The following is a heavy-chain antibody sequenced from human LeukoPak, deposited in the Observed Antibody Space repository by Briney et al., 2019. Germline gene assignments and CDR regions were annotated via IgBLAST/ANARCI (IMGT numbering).Heavy chain of an antibody. J-gene: IGHJ4*02. D-gene: IGHD6-19*01. V-gene: IGHV3-74*01. CDR1: GLAFSAYK. CDR3: ARQDIAVAVTFDY. CDR2: ISTDGYTT. Sequence: GGSMRLSCAASGLAFSAYKMHWVRQAPRKGLVWVSRISTDGYTTDYADSVKGRFTISRDNSKNTLYLQMNSLRAEDTAVYYCARQDIAVAVTFDYWGQGILVTVSS.